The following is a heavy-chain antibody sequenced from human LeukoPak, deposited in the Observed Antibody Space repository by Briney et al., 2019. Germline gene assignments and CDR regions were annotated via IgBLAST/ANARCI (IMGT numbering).Heavy chain of an antibody. CDR1: GFTFRSYN. V-gene: IGHV3-33*08. Sequence: GGSLRLSCAASGFTFRSYNMHWVRQAPGKGLEWVAYIWYDGSNKYYTDSVKGRFTISRDNSENTLYLQMNSLRAEDTAVYYCARSYYYDSSHTADYWGQGTLVTVSS. D-gene: IGHD3-22*01. CDR3: ARSYYYDSSHTADY. CDR2: IWYDGSNK. J-gene: IGHJ4*02.